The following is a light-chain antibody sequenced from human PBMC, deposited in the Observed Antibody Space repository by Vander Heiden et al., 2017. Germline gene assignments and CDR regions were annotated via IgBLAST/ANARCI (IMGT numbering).Light chain of an antibody. CDR2: KAS. Sequence: DIQMTQSPSTLSASVGDRVTLTCRASQSISSWLAWYQQKPGKAPKLLIYKASTLESGVPSRFSGSGSGTEFTLTISSLQPDDFATYYCQHDNSSSWTFGQGTKVEIK. CDR1: QSISSW. J-gene: IGKJ1*01. V-gene: IGKV1-5*03. CDR3: QHDNSSSWT.